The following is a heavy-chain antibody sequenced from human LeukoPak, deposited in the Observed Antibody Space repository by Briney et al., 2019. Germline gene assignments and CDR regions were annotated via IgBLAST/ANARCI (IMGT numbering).Heavy chain of an antibody. J-gene: IGHJ4*02. CDR1: GFTFSNYA. Sequence: GGSLRLSCAVSGFTFSNYAMSWVRQAPGKGLEWVSAISDSGGRTYYADSVKGQFTISRDNSKNTLYLQMNSLRAEDTAVYYCVRGSSGYLDYWGQGTLVTVSS. V-gene: IGHV3-23*01. D-gene: IGHD3-22*01. CDR3: VRGSSGYLDY. CDR2: ISDSGGRT.